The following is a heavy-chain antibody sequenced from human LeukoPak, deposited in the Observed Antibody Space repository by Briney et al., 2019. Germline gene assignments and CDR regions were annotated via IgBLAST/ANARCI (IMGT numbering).Heavy chain of an antibody. V-gene: IGHV4-59*01. CDR1: GGSISSYY. D-gene: IGHD3-22*01. CDR2: LYYSGST. Sequence: PSETLSLTYTVSGGSISSYYWSWIRQPPGKGLEWIGYLYYSGSTNYNPSLKSRVTISEDTSKKQFSLKLSSVTAADTAVYYCARDRIDYYYYRSGYYYFDYWGQGTLVTVSS. J-gene: IGHJ4*02. CDR3: ARDRIDYYYYRSGYYYFDY.